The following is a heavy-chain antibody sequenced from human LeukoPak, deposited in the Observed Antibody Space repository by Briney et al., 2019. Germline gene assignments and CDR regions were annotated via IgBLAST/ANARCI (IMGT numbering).Heavy chain of an antibody. D-gene: IGHD3-16*02. V-gene: IGHV4-61*02. CDR2: IYTSGST. J-gene: IGHJ5*02. CDR3: ARTSLNWFDP. Sequence: SETLSLTCTVSGGSISSGSYYWSWIRQPAGKGLEWIGRIYTSGSTNYNPSLKSRVTISGDPSKNQFSLKLSSVTAADTAVYYCARTSLNWFDPWGQGTLVTVSS. CDR1: GGSISSGSYY.